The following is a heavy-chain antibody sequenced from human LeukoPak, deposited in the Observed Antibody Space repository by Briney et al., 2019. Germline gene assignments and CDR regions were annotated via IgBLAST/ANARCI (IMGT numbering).Heavy chain of an antibody. Sequence: SETLSLTCVVSGTSFTSYYWSWIRQTPGKGLEWIGEVNHSGYTNMNPSLKSRVTISVDTSKNQFSLMMTSVTAADTAVYFCARMTTGHDYWGQGTLVTVSS. CDR2: VNHSGYT. CDR3: ARMTTGHDY. J-gene: IGHJ4*02. D-gene: IGHD4-17*01. CDR1: GTSFTSYY. V-gene: IGHV4-34*01.